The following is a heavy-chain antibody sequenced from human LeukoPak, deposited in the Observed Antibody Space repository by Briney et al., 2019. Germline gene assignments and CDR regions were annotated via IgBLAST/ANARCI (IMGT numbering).Heavy chain of an antibody. D-gene: IGHD6-13*01. CDR1: GFTVSSNY. CDR2: ISSESSFI. J-gene: IGHJ4*02. V-gene: IGHV3-21*01. CDR3: ARDSGSSWREGLNY. Sequence: GGSLRLSCAASGFTVSSNYMNWVRQAPGKGLEWVSSISSESSFIYYADSVKGRFTISRDNAKNSLYLQMNSLRAEDTAVYFCARDSGSSWREGLNYWGQGTLVTVSS.